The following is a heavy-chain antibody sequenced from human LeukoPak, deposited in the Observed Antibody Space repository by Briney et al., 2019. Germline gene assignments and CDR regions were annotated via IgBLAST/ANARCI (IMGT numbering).Heavy chain of an antibody. CDR1: GGSISSYY. Sequence: PSETLSLTCTVSGGSISSYYWSWIRQPPGKGLEWIGYIYYSGSTNYNPSLKSRVTISVDTSKNQFSLKLSSVTAADTAVYYCARKVGYGSSPYYYYGMDVWGQGTTVTVSS. CDR3: ARKVGYGSSPYYYYGMDV. V-gene: IGHV4-59*01. D-gene: IGHD3-10*01. J-gene: IGHJ6*02. CDR2: IYYSGST.